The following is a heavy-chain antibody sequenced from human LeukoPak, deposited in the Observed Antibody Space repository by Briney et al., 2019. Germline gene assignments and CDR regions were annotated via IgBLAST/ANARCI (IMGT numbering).Heavy chain of an antibody. D-gene: IGHD7-27*01. J-gene: IGHJ4*02. V-gene: IGHV3-30-3*01. CDR1: GFTFSSYG. Sequence: SGGSLRLSCAASGFTFSSYGMHWVRQAPGKGLEWVAIISHEGSNKYYADSVKGRFTISRDNAKNTLYLQMNSLRAEDTAVYYCARHGQLGGFDYWGQGTPVTVSS. CDR2: ISHEGSNK. CDR3: ARHGQLGGFDY.